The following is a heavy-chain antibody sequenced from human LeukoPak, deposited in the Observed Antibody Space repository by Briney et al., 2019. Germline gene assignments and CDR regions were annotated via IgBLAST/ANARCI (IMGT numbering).Heavy chain of an antibody. V-gene: IGHV3-74*01. J-gene: IGHJ6*02. CDR2: IDPDGSTT. D-gene: IGHD2-8*02. CDR3: TRVQAGRSGLMDV. Sequence: PGGSLRLSCAASGFTLNGYWMHWVRQAPGEGPVWASRIDPDGSTTNYAESVKGRFTTSRDNAKNTVYLQMNSLRAEDTALYYCTRVQAGRSGLMDVWGRGTTVTGSS. CDR1: GFTLNGYW.